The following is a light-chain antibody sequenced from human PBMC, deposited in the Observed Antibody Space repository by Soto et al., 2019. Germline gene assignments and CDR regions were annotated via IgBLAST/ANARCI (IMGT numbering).Light chain of an antibody. V-gene: IGKV1-9*01. Sequence: DIQLTQSPSFLSASVGDRVTVTCRSSQDISSYLAWYQQKPGKAPKILIYGASTLQSGVPPRFGGSGSGTVFTLTISRLEPEDFAVYYCQQYGSSLGVTFGGGTKVEIK. CDR1: QDISSY. CDR3: QQYGSSLGVT. CDR2: GAS. J-gene: IGKJ4*01.